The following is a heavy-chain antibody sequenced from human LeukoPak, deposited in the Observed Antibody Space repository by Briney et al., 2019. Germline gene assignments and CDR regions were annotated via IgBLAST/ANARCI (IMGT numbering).Heavy chain of an antibody. D-gene: IGHD4-17*01. CDR3: ARHVNAYGDMYYYYMDV. V-gene: IGHV5-51*01. Sequence: GESLKISCKGSGYSFTSYWIVWVRQMPGKGLEGMGIIYPGDSDTSYSPSFQGQVTISADKSISRAYLQWSSLKASDTAMYYCARHVNAYGDMYYYYMDVWGKGTTVTVSS. J-gene: IGHJ6*03. CDR1: GYSFTSYW. CDR2: IYPGDSDT.